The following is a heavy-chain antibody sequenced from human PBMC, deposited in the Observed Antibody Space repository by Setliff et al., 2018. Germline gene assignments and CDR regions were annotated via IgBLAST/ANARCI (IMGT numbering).Heavy chain of an antibody. J-gene: IGHJ4*02. CDR2: FHPYSGHT. CDR3: ARGYYDSYARYYVVGDY. V-gene: IGHV1-2*06. CDR1: GYIFNNYF. D-gene: IGHD3-22*01. Sequence: ASVKVSCKASGYIFNNYFLHWVRQAPGQGLEWMGRFHPYSGHTNYAQNFQGRVTMTMDASITTVYMELSSLRTEDTAVYYCARGYYDSYARYYVVGDYWGQGTPVTVSS.